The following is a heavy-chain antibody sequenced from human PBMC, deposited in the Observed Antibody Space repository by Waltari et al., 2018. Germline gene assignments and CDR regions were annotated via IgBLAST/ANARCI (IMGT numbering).Heavy chain of an antibody. CDR1: GYSFTSYW. V-gene: IGHV5-51*01. CDR2: IYPGDSDT. Sequence: EVQLVQSGAEVKKPGESLKISCKGSGYSFTSYWIGWVRQMPGKGLEWMGIIYPGDSDTRYSPSFQGQVTISADKSISTAYLQWSSLKASDTAMYYCARLGVYCSSTSCYRSPFDYWGQGTLVIVSS. CDR3: ARLGVYCSSTSCYRSPFDY. D-gene: IGHD2-2*02. J-gene: IGHJ4*02.